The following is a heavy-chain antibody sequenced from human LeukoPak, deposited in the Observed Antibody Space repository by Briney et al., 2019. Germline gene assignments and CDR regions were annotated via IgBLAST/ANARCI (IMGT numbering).Heavy chain of an antibody. D-gene: IGHD6-13*01. Sequence: GGSLRLSCAASGFTFSSYAMHWVRQAPGKGLEWVAVISYDGSNKYYADSVKGRFTISRDNSKNTLYLQMNSLRAEDTAVYYCAKDSSSWDVDYWGQGTLVTVSS. CDR1: GFTFSSYA. J-gene: IGHJ4*02. CDR3: AKDSSSWDVDY. CDR2: ISYDGSNK. V-gene: IGHV3-30-3*01.